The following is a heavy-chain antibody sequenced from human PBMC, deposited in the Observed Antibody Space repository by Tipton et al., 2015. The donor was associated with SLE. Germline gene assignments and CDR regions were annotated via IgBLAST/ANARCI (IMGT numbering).Heavy chain of an antibody. J-gene: IGHJ6*02. CDR3: VRDHDHDFWSAYPDYYGMDV. D-gene: IGHD3-3*01. V-gene: IGHV4-59*01. Sequence: TLSLTCTVSDDSFTNYYWSWIRQPPGKGLEWIGYVSDSGSTRYNPSLKSRVSISLDTSNNQFSLKLSSVTAADTAVYYCVRDHDHDFWSAYPDYYGMDVWGQGTTVTVS. CDR1: DDSFTNYY. CDR2: VSDSGST.